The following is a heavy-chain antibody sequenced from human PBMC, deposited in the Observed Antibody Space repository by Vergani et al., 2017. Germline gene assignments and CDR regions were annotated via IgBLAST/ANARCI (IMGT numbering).Heavy chain of an antibody. J-gene: IGHJ3*02. Sequence: EVQLVESGGGLVQPGGSLRLSCAASGFTFSSYWMSWVRQAPGKGLEWVANIKQDGSEKYYVDSVKGRFTISRDNAKNSLYLQMNSLRAEDTAVYYCARDQYDFWSGYHDALDIWGQGTMVTVSS. CDR1: GFTFSSYW. V-gene: IGHV3-7*01. CDR3: ARDQYDFWSGYHDALDI. CDR2: IKQDGSEK. D-gene: IGHD3-3*01.